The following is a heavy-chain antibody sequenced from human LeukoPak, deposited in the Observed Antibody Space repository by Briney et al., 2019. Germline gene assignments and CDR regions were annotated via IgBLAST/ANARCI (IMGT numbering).Heavy chain of an antibody. CDR1: GFAISTYA. J-gene: IGHJ5*02. Sequence: GGSLRLSCAASGFAISTYAMAWVRQTPGKGLEWVANIKQDGSEKNYVDSVKGRFTIFRDNARNSLYLQMNSLRAEDTAVYYCASHSYGYNHWGQGTLVIVSS. D-gene: IGHD3-16*01. CDR3: ASHSYGYNH. V-gene: IGHV3-7*01. CDR2: IKQDGSEK.